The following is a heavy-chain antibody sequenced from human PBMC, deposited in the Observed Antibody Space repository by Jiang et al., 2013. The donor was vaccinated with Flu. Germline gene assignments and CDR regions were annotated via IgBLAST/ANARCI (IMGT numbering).Heavy chain of an antibody. CDR1: GGSFSGYY. V-gene: IGHV4-34*01. D-gene: IGHD3-3*01. CDR3: ARGGQVLRFLEWLLSGPLDY. J-gene: IGHJ4*02. Sequence: LLKPSETLSLTCAVYGGSFSGYYWSWIRQPPGKGLEWIGEINHSGSTNYNPSLKSRVTISVDTSKNQFSLKLSSVTAADTAVYYCARGGQVLRFLEWLLSGPLDYWGQGTLVTVSS. CDR2: INHSGST.